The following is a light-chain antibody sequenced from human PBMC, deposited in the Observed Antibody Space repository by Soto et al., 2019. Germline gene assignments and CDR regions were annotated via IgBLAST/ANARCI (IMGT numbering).Light chain of an antibody. CDR3: QQRSNWPPGYT. CDR2: DAS. J-gene: IGKJ2*01. Sequence: EIVLTQSPATLSLSPGERATLSCRASQSVSSYLAWYQQKTGQAPRLLIYDASNRATGIPARFSGRGSGTDFTLTISSLEPEDFAVYYCQQRSNWPPGYTFGQGTKLEIK. CDR1: QSVSSY. V-gene: IGKV3-11*01.